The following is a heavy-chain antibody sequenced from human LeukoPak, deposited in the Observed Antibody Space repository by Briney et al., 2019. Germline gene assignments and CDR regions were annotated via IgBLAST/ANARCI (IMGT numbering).Heavy chain of an antibody. CDR2: ISAYNGNT. CDR3: ARIPRRNYCSSTSCYSPGFRFDP. CDR1: GYIFTSYG. Sequence: ASVKVSCKASGYIFTSYGISWVRQAPGQGLEWMGWISAYNGNTNYAQKFQGRVTMTTVTSTSTAYMELRSLRSDDTAVYYCARIPRRNYCSSTSCYSPGFRFDPWGQGTLVTVSS. J-gene: IGHJ5*02. D-gene: IGHD2-2*01. V-gene: IGHV1-18*01.